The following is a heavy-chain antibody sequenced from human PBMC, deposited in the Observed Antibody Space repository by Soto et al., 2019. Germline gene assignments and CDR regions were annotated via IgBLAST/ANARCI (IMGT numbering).Heavy chain of an antibody. Sequence: EVQLVESGGGLVKPGGSLRLSCAASGFTFSTYTMNWVRQAPGKGLEWVSSISSSSSYIYYADSLKGRFTISRDSAKNSLYLQMNCLRAEDTAVYYCARLLEGDYWYFDLWGRCTLVTVSS. V-gene: IGHV3-21*01. CDR1: GFTFSTYT. CDR2: ISSSSSYI. D-gene: IGHD1-1*01. J-gene: IGHJ2*01. CDR3: ARLLEGDYWYFDL.